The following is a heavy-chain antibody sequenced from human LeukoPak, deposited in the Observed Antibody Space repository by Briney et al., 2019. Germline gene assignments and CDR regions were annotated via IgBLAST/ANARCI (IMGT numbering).Heavy chain of an antibody. V-gene: IGHV1-46*01. D-gene: IGHD3-3*01. Sequence: GASVKVSCKASGYTFTSYYMHWVRQAPGQGLEWMGIINPSGGSTSYAQKFQGRVTMTRDTSTITVYMELSSLRSEDPAVYYCARDGAYYDFSSGSLDTGIDYWGPGTLVTVSS. CDR2: INPSGGST. CDR1: GYTFTSYY. J-gene: IGHJ4*02. CDR3: ARDGAYYDFSSGSLDTGIDY.